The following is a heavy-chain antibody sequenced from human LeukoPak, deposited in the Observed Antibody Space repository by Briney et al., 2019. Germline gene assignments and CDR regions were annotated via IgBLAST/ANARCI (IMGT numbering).Heavy chain of an antibody. CDR1: NGSISSDTYF. D-gene: IGHD6-19*01. CDR3: AKGAGPPWFDP. CDR2: MSSSGRS. V-gene: IGHV4-61*02. J-gene: IGHJ5*02. Sequence: PSETLSLTCTVSNGSISSDTYFWSWIRQPAGKGLQWIGRMSSSGRSYYNPSLKSRVTISIDTSKNQFSMRLTSVTAADTAVYYCAKGAGPPWFDPWGQGTLVTVSS.